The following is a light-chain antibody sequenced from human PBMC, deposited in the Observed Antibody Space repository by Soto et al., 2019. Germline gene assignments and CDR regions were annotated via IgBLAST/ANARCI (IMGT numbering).Light chain of an antibody. V-gene: IGLV2-14*01. CDR3: SSYTSSGTPVV. CDR1: SSDVGGYNF. Sequence: QSALTQPASVSGSPGQSITISCTGTSSDVGGYNFVSWFQQHPGKAPKLLIYDVSYRPSGVSNRFSGSKSGNTASLTISGLQAEDEADYSFSSYTSSGTPVVFGGGTQLTVL. CDR2: DVS. J-gene: IGLJ2*01.